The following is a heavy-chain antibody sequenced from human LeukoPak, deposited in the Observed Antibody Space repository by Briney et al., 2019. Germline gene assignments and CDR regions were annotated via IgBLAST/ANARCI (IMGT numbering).Heavy chain of an antibody. CDR2: INHSGST. J-gene: IGHJ4*02. D-gene: IGHD1-1*01. CDR3: ARAGNNWSFDY. V-gene: IGHV4-34*01. CDR1: GGSFSGYS. Sequence: SETLSLTCAVYGGSFSGYSWNWIRQPPGKGLEWIGAINHSGSTNYNPSLKSRVTMAVDTSKNQFSLKVSSVTAADTAVYYCARAGNNWSFDYWGQGTLVTVSS.